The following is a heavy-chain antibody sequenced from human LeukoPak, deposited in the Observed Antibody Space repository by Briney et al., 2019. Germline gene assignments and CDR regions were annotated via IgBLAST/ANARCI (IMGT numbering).Heavy chain of an antibody. CDR1: GFTFSSYS. V-gene: IGHV3-21*01. D-gene: IGHD6-19*01. CDR3: ARGVEGSSGRGYFDY. J-gene: IGHJ4*02. Sequence: GGSLRLSCAASGFTFSSYSMNWVRQAPGKGLEWVSSISSSSSYIYYADSVKGRFTISRDNAKNSLYLQMNSLRAEDTAVYYCARGVEGSSGRGYFDYWGQGTLVTVSS. CDR2: ISSSSSYI.